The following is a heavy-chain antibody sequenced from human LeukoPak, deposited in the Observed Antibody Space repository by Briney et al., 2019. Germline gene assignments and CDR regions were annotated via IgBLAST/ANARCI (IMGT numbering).Heavy chain of an antibody. Sequence: GGSLRLSCAASGFILSDYYMSWIRQAPGKGLEWVSYISSSSSYTINADSVKGRFTVFRDNVKNLVFLQMNRLRAEDTAVYYCARDRGDSGSSDYWGQGTLVTVSS. CDR3: ARDRGDSGSSDY. CDR1: GFILSDYY. CDR2: ISSSSSYT. V-gene: IGHV3-11*06. D-gene: IGHD3-10*01. J-gene: IGHJ4*02.